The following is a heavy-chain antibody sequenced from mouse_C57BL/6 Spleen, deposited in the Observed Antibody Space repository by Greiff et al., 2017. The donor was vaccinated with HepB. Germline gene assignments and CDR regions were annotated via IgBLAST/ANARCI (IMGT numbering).Heavy chain of an antibody. J-gene: IGHJ1*03. CDR1: GFTFSAFG. CDR2: ISSCSRTI. V-gene: IGHV5-17*01. D-gene: IGHD1-1*01. Sequence: EVKVVESGGGLVKPGGSLKLSCAASGFTFSAFGLHWVRQAPEKGLEWVAYISSCSRTIYYADTVKGRFTISRDNAKNTLFLQMTSLRSEDTAMYYCARRGPETYYYGSAPDVWGTGTTVTVSS. CDR3: ARRGPETYYYGSAPDV.